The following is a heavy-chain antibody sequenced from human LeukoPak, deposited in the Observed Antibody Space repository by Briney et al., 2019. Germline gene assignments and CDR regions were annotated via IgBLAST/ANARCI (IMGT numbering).Heavy chain of an antibody. J-gene: IGHJ6*03. V-gene: IGHV3-21*01. CDR1: GFTFSSYS. CDR3: AKADWNYHSHYYYYYYMDV. CDR2: ISSSSSYI. D-gene: IGHD1-7*01. Sequence: GGSLRLSYAASGFTFSSYSMNWVRQAPGKGLEWVSSISSSSSYIYYADSVKGRFTISRDNAKNSLYLQMNSLRAEDTAVYYCAKADWNYHSHYYYYYYMDVWGKGTTVTVSS.